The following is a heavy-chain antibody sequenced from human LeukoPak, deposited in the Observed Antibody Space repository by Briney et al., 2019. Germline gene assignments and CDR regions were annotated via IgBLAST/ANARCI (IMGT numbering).Heavy chain of an antibody. CDR1: GFTFSSYG. CDR3: AKGGTIFGVVIEYYFDY. D-gene: IGHD3-3*01. Sequence: GRSLRLSCAASGFTFSSYGMHWVRQAPGKGLEWVAVIPYDGSNKYYADSVKGRFTISRDNSKNTLYLQMNSLRAEDTAVYYCAKGGTIFGVVIEYYFDYWGQGTLVTVSS. J-gene: IGHJ4*02. CDR2: IPYDGSNK. V-gene: IGHV3-30*18.